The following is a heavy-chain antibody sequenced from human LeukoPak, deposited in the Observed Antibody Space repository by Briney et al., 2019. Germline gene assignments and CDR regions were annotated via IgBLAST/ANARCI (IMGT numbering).Heavy chain of an antibody. D-gene: IGHD6-6*01. J-gene: IGHJ3*02. Sequence: SGGSLRLSCAASGFTFSDYYMSWTRQAPGKGLEWVSYISSSGSTIYYADSVKGRFTISRDNAKNSLSLQMDSLRAEDTAVYYCARDSSWAFDIWGQGTKVTVSS. CDR1: GFTFSDYY. CDR2: ISSSGSTI. V-gene: IGHV3-11*04. CDR3: ARDSSWAFDI.